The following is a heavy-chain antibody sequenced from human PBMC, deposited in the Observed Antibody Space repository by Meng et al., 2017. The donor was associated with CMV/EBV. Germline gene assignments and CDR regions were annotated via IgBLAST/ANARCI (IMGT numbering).Heavy chain of an antibody. D-gene: IGHD2-2*01. CDR1: GFTFSSYA. Sequence: SLKISCAASGFTFSSYAMHWVRQAPGKGLEWVAVISYDGSNKYYADSVKGRFTISRDNSKNTLYLQMNSLRAEDTAVYYCARDSVGDIVVVPAAMKGAYYYYGMDVWGRGTTVTVSS. CDR2: ISYDGSNK. CDR3: ARDSVGDIVVVPAAMKGAYYYYGMDV. V-gene: IGHV3-30*04. J-gene: IGHJ6*02.